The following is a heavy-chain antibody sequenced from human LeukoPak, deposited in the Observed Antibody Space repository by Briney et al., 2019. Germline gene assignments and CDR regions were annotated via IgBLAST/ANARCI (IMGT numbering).Heavy chain of an antibody. J-gene: IGHJ6*03. D-gene: IGHD3-22*01. CDR3: ARRYYDSSGYYYYYYMDV. CDR2: IYYRGNT. Sequence: SETLSLTCAVSGGSITSYYWTWIRQPPGKGLEWIGYIYYRGNTNYNPSLKSRVTISVDTSKNQFSLKLNSVTAADTAVYYCARRYYDSSGYYYYYYMDVWGKGTTVTVSS. CDR1: GGSITSYY. V-gene: IGHV4-59*08.